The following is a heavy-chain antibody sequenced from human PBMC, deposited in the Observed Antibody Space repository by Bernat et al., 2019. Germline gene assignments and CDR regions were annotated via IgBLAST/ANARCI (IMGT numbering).Heavy chain of an antibody. CDR2: ISGSGGST. D-gene: IGHD6-19*01. Sequence: EVQLVESGGGLVQPGRSLRLSCTASGFTFGDYAVNWVRQAPGKGLEWVSIISGSGGSTSYADSVKGRFTISRDNSKHTVFLQMNNLRAEDTAVYYCVKGVRIEVAGNFDYWGQGTLVTVSS. CDR3: VKGVRIEVAGNFDY. V-gene: IGHV3-23*04. J-gene: IGHJ4*02. CDR1: GFTFGDYA.